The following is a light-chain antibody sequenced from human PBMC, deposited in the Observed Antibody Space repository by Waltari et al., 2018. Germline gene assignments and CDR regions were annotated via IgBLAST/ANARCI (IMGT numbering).Light chain of an antibody. CDR3: QHYDSYSAT. J-gene: IGKJ3*01. CDR1: QSIPRW. CDR2: KAS. V-gene: IGKV1-5*03. Sequence: DIQMTQSPSTLSASVGDRVTITCRASQSIPRWLAWYQQKPGKAPKLLIYKASILESGVPSRFSGGGSGTEFTLNISSLQPDGFATYYCQHYDSYSATFGRGTKIEIK.